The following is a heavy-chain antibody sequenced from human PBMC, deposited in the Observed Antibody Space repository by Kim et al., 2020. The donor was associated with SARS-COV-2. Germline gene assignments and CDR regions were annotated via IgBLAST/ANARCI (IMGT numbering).Heavy chain of an antibody. CDR3: ARDGIVGATPDAFDI. J-gene: IGHJ3*02. D-gene: IGHD1-26*01. Sequence: PSLKSRVTMSGDTSKNQCSLKLGSVTAADTAVYYCARDGIVGATPDAFDIWGQGTMVTVSS. V-gene: IGHV4-4*07.